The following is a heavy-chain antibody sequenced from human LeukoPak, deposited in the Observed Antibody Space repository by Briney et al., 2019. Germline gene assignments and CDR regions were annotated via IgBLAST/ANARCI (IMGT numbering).Heavy chain of an antibody. V-gene: IGHV5-51*01. J-gene: IGHJ4*02. CDR2: IYPGDSDT. Sequence: GESLKISCKGSGYRFTNYWIGWVRQMPGKGLEWMGIIYPGDSDTRYSPSFQGQVIISADKSISTAYLQWSRLKASDTAMYYCARGYCSGGSCYAFDYWGQGTLVTVSS. CDR3: ARGYCSGGSCYAFDY. D-gene: IGHD2-15*01. CDR1: GYRFTNYW.